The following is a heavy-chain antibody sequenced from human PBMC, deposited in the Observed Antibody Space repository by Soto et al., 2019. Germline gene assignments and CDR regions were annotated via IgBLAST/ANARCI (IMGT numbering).Heavy chain of an antibody. CDR1: GFTVSSNY. V-gene: IGHV3-66*01. Sequence: EVQLVESGGGLVQPGGSLRLSCAASGFTVSSNYMNWVRQAPGKGLEWISVIYSGGSTHYADSMKGRFIISRDNSKNTLYLQRNSLRAEDTAVYYCAREGQWLPRGAFNIWGQGTMVTVSS. CDR2: IYSGGST. J-gene: IGHJ3*02. CDR3: AREGQWLPRGAFNI. D-gene: IGHD6-19*01.